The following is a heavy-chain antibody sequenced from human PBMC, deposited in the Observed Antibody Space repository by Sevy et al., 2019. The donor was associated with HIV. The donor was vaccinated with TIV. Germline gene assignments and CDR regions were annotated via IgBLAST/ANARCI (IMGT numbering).Heavy chain of an antibody. CDR1: GFTFSNFG. D-gene: IGHD6-13*01. CDR2: IRYDGSDK. J-gene: IGHJ4*02. CDR3: AKDLAGPGRRYFDC. Sequence: GGSLRLSCTASGFTFSNFGMHWVRQVPGKGLEWVTFIRYDGSDKYYVASVKGRFTISRDDSKNTLYLQMDSLRAEDTAIYYCAKDLAGPGRRYFDCWGQGTLVTVSS. V-gene: IGHV3-30*02.